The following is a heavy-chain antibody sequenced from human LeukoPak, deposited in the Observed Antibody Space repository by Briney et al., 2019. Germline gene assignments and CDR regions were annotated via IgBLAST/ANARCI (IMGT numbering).Heavy chain of an antibody. CDR2: INPAGSET. CDR3: ARFGYVAAVDV. Sequence: GGSLRLSCAASGFSFSAYWMTWVRQAPGTGLEWVANINPAGSETYYVDPVKGRFSISRDNAKNLVYLQMNSLRAEDTAVYHCARFGYVAAVDVWGQGTPVTISS. V-gene: IGHV3-7*01. D-gene: IGHD2-15*01. J-gene: IGHJ4*02. CDR1: GFSFSAYW.